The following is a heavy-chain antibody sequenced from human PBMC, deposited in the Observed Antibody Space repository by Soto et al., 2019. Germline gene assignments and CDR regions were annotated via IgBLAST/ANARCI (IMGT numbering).Heavy chain of an antibody. CDR1: GYNFTAFW. Sequence: PGESLKISCKASGYNFTAFWIHWVRQVPGKGLEWLGKIDPSDSYTNYSPSFEGHVTISTDNSITTAYLQWSSLRASDTALYFCARVHKKWFDSWAQGTMGTVS. V-gene: IGHV5-10-1*01. CDR3: ARVHKKWFDS. J-gene: IGHJ5*01. CDR2: IDPSDSYT.